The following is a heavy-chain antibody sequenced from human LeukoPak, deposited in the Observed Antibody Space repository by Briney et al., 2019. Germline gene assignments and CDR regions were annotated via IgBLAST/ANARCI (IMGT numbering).Heavy chain of an antibody. CDR2: ISSGSTYI. Sequence: PGGSLRLSCAASGFTFSTYSMNWVRQAPGKGLEWVSSISSGSTYIYYADSVKGRFTISRDNAKNSLYRQMNSLRAEDTAVYYCARAGYSYGALYYYYYMDVWGKGTTVTVSS. V-gene: IGHV3-21*01. CDR3: ARAGYSYGALYYYYYMDV. CDR1: GFTFSTYS. D-gene: IGHD5-18*01. J-gene: IGHJ6*03.